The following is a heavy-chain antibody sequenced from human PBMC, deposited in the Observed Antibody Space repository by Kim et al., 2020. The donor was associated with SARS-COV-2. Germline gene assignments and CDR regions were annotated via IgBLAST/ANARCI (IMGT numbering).Heavy chain of an antibody. CDR3: AMYTGGSYRRLDN. V-gene: IGHV3-23*01. CDR2: SSPAGGT. Sequence: GGSLRLSCAASGFTFSSYAMTWVRQAPGKGLEWVSSSSPAGGTYYADSVKGRFSISRDNSKNSVYLQLDSLRAEDAAVYYCAMYTGGSYRRLDNWGQGTLVTVSS. CDR1: GFTFSSYA. J-gene: IGHJ4*02. D-gene: IGHD1-26*01.